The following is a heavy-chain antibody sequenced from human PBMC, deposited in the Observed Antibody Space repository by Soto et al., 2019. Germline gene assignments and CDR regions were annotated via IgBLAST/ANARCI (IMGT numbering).Heavy chain of an antibody. CDR3: ARDRATDYDFWSGYYTGFDY. V-gene: IGHV4-4*07. Sequence: SETLSLTCTVSGGSISSYYWSWIRQPAGKGLEWIGRIYTSGSTNYTPSLKSRVTMSVDTSKNQFSLKLSSVTAADTAVYYCARDRATDYDFWSGYYTGFDYWGQGTLVTVSS. CDR1: GGSISSYY. J-gene: IGHJ4*02. CDR2: IYTSGST. D-gene: IGHD3-3*01.